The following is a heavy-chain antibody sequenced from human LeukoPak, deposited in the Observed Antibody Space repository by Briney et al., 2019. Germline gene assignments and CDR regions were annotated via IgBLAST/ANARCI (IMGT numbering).Heavy chain of an antibody. D-gene: IGHD2-8*01. Sequence: GSLRLSCAASGFTFSSYWMHWVRQAPGKGLVWVSRINSDGSGTSDADFVKGRFTISRDNSKNTLYLQMNSLRAEDTAMYYCARDRLTNDAFDIWGQGTMVTVSS. V-gene: IGHV3-74*01. CDR2: INSDGSGT. CDR3: ARDRLTNDAFDI. CDR1: GFTFSSYW. J-gene: IGHJ3*02.